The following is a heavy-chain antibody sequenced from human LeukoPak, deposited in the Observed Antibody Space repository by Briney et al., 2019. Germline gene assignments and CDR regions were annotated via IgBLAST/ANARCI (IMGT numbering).Heavy chain of an antibody. D-gene: IGHD2-21*01. CDR1: GGSISGYF. J-gene: IGHJ6*02. CDR3: ARDHWVRVVMASYSYFGMDV. CDR2: IYSTGST. V-gene: IGHV4-4*07. Sequence: SETLSLTCTVSGGSISGYFWGWLRQSAGKGLEWIGRIYSTGSTSYNPSLQSRVTMSVDTSKNQFSLNLRSVTAADTAVYYCARDHWVRVVMASYSYFGMDVWGQGTTVTVSS.